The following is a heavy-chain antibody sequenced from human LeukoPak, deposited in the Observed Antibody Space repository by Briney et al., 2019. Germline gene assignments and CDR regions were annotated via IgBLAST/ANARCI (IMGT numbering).Heavy chain of an antibody. Sequence: SETLSLTCTVSGGSISSGDYYWSWIRRPPGKGLEWIGYIYYSGSTYYNPSLKSRVTISVDTSKNQFSLKLSSVTAADTAVYYCARENGALVDYWGQGTLVTVSS. CDR3: ARENGALVDY. D-gene: IGHD4-17*01. J-gene: IGHJ4*02. CDR1: GGSISSGDYY. V-gene: IGHV4-30-4*01. CDR2: IYYSGST.